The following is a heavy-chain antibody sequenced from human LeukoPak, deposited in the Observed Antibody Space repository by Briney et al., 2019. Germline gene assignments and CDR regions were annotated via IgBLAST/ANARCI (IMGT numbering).Heavy chain of an antibody. CDR2: ISNSGTTI. D-gene: IGHD3-10*01. CDR3: VRGGWGDY. CDR1: GFTGSAYE. Sequence: GGSLRLSCAASGFTGSAYEMIWVRQAPGKGLEWVSYISNSGTTIYYADSVKGRFIISRDNAKNSLHLQMNSLRVEDTAIYYCVRGGWGDYWGQGTLVTVSS. V-gene: IGHV3-48*03. J-gene: IGHJ4*02.